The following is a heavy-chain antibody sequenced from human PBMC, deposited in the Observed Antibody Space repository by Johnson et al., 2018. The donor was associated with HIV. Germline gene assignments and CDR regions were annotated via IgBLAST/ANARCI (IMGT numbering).Heavy chain of an antibody. CDR3: ARDQSNGWNRGAFDI. CDR2: IYSGGST. CDR1: GFTVSSHY. V-gene: IGHV3-66*01. D-gene: IGHD6-19*01. Sequence: QLVDSGGGLVQPGGSLRLSCAPFGFTVSSHYMSWVRQAPGKGLDWVSVIYSGGSTYYEDSVKGRFPISRDNSNNTLYLHMNSLRAEDTAVYYCARDQSNGWNRGAFDIWGQGTVVTVSS. J-gene: IGHJ3*02.